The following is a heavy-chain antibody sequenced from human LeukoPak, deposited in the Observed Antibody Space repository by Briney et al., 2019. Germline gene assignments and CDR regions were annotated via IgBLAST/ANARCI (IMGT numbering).Heavy chain of an antibody. D-gene: IGHD3/OR15-3a*01. CDR1: GLTFSNCR. CDR2: IKEDGTET. Sequence: PGGSPRLSCVVSGLTFSNCRMTWVRQAPGRGLEGVANIKEDGTETSYVGSVKGRFTISRDNAKNSLYLQMNSLRAEDTALYYCARDEFGPLAFWGRGTLVTVSS. CDR3: ARDEFGPLAF. J-gene: IGHJ4*02. V-gene: IGHV3-7*05.